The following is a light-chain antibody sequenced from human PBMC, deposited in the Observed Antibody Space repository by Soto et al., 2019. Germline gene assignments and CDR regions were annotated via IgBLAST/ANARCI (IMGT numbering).Light chain of an antibody. CDR1: QSVSYN. CDR3: QHYNNWPRT. J-gene: IGKJ1*01. CDR2: DAS. V-gene: IGKV3-15*01. Sequence: EIVMTQSPATLSVSPGERASLSCRASQSVSYNLAWYQQKPGQAPRLLIYDASTRATGIPVRFSGSGSGTEFTLSISSLQSEDFAVYYCQHYNNWPRTFGQGTKVEI.